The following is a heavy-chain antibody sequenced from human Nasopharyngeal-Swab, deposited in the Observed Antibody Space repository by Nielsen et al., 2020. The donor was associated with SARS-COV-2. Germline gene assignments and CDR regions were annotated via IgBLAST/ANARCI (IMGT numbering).Heavy chain of an antibody. Sequence: ASVKVSCKASGYTITSYAMHWVRQAPGQRLEWMGWINAGNGNTKYSQKFQGRVTITRDTSASTAYMELSSLRSEDTAVYYCARGAYSSGWYGSYNYYCGMDVWGQGTTVTVSS. CDR3: ARGAYSSGWYGSYNYYCGMDV. D-gene: IGHD6-19*01. V-gene: IGHV1-3*01. J-gene: IGHJ6*02. CDR2: INAGNGNT. CDR1: GYTITSYA.